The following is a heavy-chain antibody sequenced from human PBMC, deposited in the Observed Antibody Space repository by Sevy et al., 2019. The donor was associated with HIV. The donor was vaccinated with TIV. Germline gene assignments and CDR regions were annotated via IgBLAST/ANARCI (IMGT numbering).Heavy chain of an antibody. J-gene: IGHJ3*02. D-gene: IGHD6-19*01. V-gene: IGHV3-7*03. Sequence: GGSLRLSCAASGFTFSSYWMSWVRRAPGKGLEWVANIKQDGSEKYYVDSVKGRFTISRDNAKNSLYLQMNSLRAEDTAVYYCARESLAVAGWARRVFDIWGQRTMVTVSS. CDR3: ARESLAVAGWARRVFDI. CDR1: GFTFSSYW. CDR2: IKQDGSEK.